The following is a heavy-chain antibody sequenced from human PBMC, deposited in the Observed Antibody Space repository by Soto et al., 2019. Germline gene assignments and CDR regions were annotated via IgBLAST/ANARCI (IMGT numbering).Heavy chain of an antibody. J-gene: IGHJ4*02. CDR1: GFTFSSYA. Sequence: GGSLRLSCAASGFTFSSYAMSWVRQAPGKGLEWVSAISGSGGSTYYADSVKGRFTISRDNSKNTLYLQMNGLRAEDTAVYYCAKDPITIFGVVMRDRVDYWGQGTLVTVSS. CDR3: AKDPITIFGVVMRDRVDY. CDR2: ISGSGGST. D-gene: IGHD3-3*01. V-gene: IGHV3-23*01.